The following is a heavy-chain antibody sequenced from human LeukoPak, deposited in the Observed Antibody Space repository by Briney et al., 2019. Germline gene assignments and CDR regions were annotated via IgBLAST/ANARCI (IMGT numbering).Heavy chain of an antibody. J-gene: IGHJ4*02. CDR2: TYFSGSP. V-gene: IGHV4-30-2*03. Sequence: SQTLSLTCTVSGGSISSGGYYWSWIRQHPGKGLEWIGSTYFSGSPYHNPSLKSRVTMSVDTSKNQLSLKLSSVTAADTAVYFCTGLLHDSRGYYYFDYWGQGTLATVSS. D-gene: IGHD3-22*01. CDR1: GGSISSGGYY. CDR3: TGLLHDSRGYYYFDY.